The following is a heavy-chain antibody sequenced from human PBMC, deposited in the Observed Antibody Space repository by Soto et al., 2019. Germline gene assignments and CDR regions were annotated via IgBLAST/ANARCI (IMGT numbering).Heavy chain of an antibody. CDR1: GFTFSSYG. V-gene: IGHV3-30*18. Sequence: PGGSLRLSCAASGFTFSSYGMHWVRQAPGKGLEWVAVISYDGSNKYYADSVKGRLTISRDNSKNTLYLQMNSLRAEDTAVYYCAKDNELRLGAPTYYFDYLGQGTLVTVSS. CDR2: ISYDGSNK. D-gene: IGHD3-10*01. J-gene: IGHJ4*02. CDR3: AKDNELRLGAPTYYFDY.